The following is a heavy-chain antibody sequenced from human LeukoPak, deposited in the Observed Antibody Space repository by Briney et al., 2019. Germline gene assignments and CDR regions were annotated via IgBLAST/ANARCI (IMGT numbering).Heavy chain of an antibody. CDR3: AREWTYYDFWSGYWSVPTHKYYFDY. D-gene: IGHD3-3*01. CDR2: ISSSSSYI. CDR1: GFTFSSYS. Sequence: GGSLRLSCAASGFTFSSYSMNWVRQAPGKGLEWVSSISSSSSYIYYADSVKGRFTISRDNAKNSLYLQMNSLRAEDTAVYYCAREWTYYDFWSGYWSVPTHKYYFDYWGQGTLVTVSS. J-gene: IGHJ4*02. V-gene: IGHV3-21*06.